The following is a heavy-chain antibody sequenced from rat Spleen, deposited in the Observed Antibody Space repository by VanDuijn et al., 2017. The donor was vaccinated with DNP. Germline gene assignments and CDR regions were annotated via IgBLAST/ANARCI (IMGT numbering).Heavy chain of an antibody. V-gene: IGHV3-1*01. D-gene: IGHD1-1*01. CDR2: ISYSGSI. Sequence: EVQLQESGPGLVKPSQSLSLTCSVTGYSITSGYRWNWIRKFPGNKVEWMGYISYSGSIRYNPSLTSRVSITRDTSNNQFFLQLNSVTTEDTATYYCARWVRYFDNWGQGVMVTVSS. CDR1: GYSITSGY. J-gene: IGHJ2*01. CDR3: ARWVRYFDN.